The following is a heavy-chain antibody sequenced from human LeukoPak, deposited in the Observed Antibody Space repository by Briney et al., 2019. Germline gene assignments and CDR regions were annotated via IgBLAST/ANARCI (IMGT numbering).Heavy chain of an antibody. Sequence: ASVKVSCKASGGTFSSYAISWVRQAPGQGLEWMGWMNPNSGNTGYAQKFQGRVTMTRNTSISTAYMELSSLRSEDTAVYYCARVVSIAVAGAAGYWGQGTLVTVSS. V-gene: IGHV1-8*02. D-gene: IGHD6-19*01. CDR1: GGTFSSYA. J-gene: IGHJ4*02. CDR3: ARVVSIAVAGAAGY. CDR2: MNPNSGNT.